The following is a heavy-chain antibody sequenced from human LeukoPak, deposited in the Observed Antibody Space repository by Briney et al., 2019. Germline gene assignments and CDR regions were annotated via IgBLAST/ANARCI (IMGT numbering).Heavy chain of an antibody. CDR1: GYTFTRYY. J-gene: IGHJ5*02. V-gene: IGHV1-2*02. Sequence: GASVKVSCKASGYTFTRYYMHWVRQAPGQGLEWMGWINPKSGVTNYAQKFQGRVTMTRDTSISTAYMELSRLKSDDTAVYYCARGYGSGSYVWFDPWGQGTLVTVSS. CDR2: INPKSGVT. CDR3: ARGYGSGSYVWFDP. D-gene: IGHD3-10*01.